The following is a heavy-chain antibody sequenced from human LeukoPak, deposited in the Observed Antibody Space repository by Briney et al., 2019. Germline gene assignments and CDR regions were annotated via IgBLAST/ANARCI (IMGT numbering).Heavy chain of an antibody. V-gene: IGHV4-30-4*08. CDR2: IYYSGST. CDR3: ARESPQIRFSEGASGNDP. J-gene: IGHJ5*02. Sequence: SETLSLTCTVSGGSISSGDYYWSWIRQPPGKGLEWIGYIYYSGSTYYNPSLKSRVTISVDTSKNQFSLKLSSVTAADTAVYYCARESPQIRFSEGASGNDPWGQGTLVTVSS. D-gene: IGHD3-10*01. CDR1: GGSISSGDYY.